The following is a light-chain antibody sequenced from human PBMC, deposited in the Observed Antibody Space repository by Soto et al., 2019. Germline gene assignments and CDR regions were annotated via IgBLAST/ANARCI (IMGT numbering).Light chain of an antibody. V-gene: IGLV2-14*01. CDR1: SSDVGGYNY. J-gene: IGLJ1*01. Sequence: LTQPASVSGSPVQSITISCTGTSSDVGGYNYVSWYQQHPGKAPKSMIYDVSNRPSGVSDRFSGSKSGNTASLTISGLQAEDEADYYCSSYTTSNTRQIVFGTGTKVTVL. CDR3: SSYTTSNTRQIV. CDR2: DVS.